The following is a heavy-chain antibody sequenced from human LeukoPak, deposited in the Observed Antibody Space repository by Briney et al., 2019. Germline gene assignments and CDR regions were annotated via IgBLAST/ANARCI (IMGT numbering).Heavy chain of an antibody. CDR1: GGSFSGYY. V-gene: IGHV4-34*01. J-gene: IGHJ4*02. CDR2: INHSGST. D-gene: IGHD3-22*01. CDR3: ARVGSKEKYYYDSSGGNLDY. Sequence: SETLSLTCAVYGGSFSGYYWSWIRQPPGKGLEWIGEINHSGSTNYNPSLKSRVTISVDTSKNQFSLKLSSVTAADTAVYYCARVGSKEKYYYDSSGGNLDYWGQGTLVTVSS.